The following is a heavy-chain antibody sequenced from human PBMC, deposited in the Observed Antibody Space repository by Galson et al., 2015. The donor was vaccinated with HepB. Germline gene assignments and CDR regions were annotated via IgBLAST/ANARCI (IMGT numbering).Heavy chain of an antibody. Sequence: SLRLSCAASGIDFAGYLMAWVRHAPGKGLEWVSTITATNSNINYADSVKGRFTVSRHNSKKEMYLQMDNLRVEDSAIYYCGQRDYVALGYWGPGTWVTVSS. CDR3: GQRDYVALGY. CDR2: ITATNSNI. CDR1: GIDFAGYL. V-gene: IGHV3-23*01. J-gene: IGHJ4*02. D-gene: IGHD3-10*02.